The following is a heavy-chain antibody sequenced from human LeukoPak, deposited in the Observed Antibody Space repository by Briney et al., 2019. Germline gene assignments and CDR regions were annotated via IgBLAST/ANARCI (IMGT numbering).Heavy chain of an antibody. J-gene: IGHJ4*02. CDR1: GFTFSSYS. V-gene: IGHV3-21*01. CDR3: ARARGYSGYDYYPPFDY. CDR2: ISSSSSYI. Sequence: TGGSLRLSCAASGFTFSSYSMNWVRQAPGKGLEWVSSISSSSSYIYYADSVKGRFTISRDNAKNSLYLQMNSLRAEDTAVYYCARARGYSGYDYYPPFDYWGQGTLVTVSS. D-gene: IGHD5-12*01.